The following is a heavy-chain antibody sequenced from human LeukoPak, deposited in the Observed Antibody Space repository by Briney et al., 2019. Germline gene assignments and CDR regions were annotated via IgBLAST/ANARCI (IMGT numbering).Heavy chain of an antibody. D-gene: IGHD3-10*01. CDR3: ARDWEYYYGSGVLYY. J-gene: IGHJ4*02. CDR2: ISYDGSNK. V-gene: IGHV3-30*04. Sequence: GGSLRLSCATSGFTFSSYAMHWVRQAPGKGLEWVAVISYDGSNKYYADSVKGRFTISRDNSKNTLYLQMNSLRDEDTAVYYCARDWEYYYGSGVLYYWGQGTLVTVSS. CDR1: GFTFSSYA.